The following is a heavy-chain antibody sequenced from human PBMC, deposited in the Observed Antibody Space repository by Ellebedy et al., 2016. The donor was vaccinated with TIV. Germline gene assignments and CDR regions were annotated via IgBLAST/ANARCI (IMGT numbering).Heavy chain of an antibody. Sequence: GESLKISCTASGFTFGDYAMSWFRQAPGKGLAWVGFIRSKAYGGTTEYAASVKGRFTISRDDSKSIAYLQMNSLKTEDTAVYYCTRDWSVDTAMAAGYWGQGTLVTVSS. J-gene: IGHJ4*02. D-gene: IGHD5-18*01. CDR1: GFTFGDYA. CDR2: IRSKAYGGTT. CDR3: TRDWSVDTAMAAGY. V-gene: IGHV3-49*03.